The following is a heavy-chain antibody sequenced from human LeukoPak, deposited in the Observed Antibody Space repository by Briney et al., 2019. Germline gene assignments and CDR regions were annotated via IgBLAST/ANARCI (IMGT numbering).Heavy chain of an antibody. J-gene: IGHJ4*02. CDR1: GFTFSSYS. V-gene: IGHV3-21*01. CDR2: ISSSSSYI. Sequence: GGSLRLSCAASGFTFSSYSMNWVRQAPGKGLEWDSSISSSSSYIYYADSVKGRFTISRDNAKNSLYLQMNSLRAEDTAVYYCARDKEMVRIKNGFDYWGQGTLVTVSS. D-gene: IGHD3-10*01. CDR3: ARDKEMVRIKNGFDY.